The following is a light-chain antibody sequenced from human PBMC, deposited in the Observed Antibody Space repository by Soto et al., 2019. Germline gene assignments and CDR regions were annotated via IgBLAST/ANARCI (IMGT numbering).Light chain of an antibody. CDR2: KAS. V-gene: IGKV1-5*03. J-gene: IGKJ1*01. Sequence: DIQMTRSPSTLSASVGDRVTITCRASQSISTWLAWYQQEPGKAPKLLIHKASSLQSGVPSRFSGSGSGKDFTLTISSLHPDDFATHYCQQYNSYSPTFGQGTKVEIX. CDR1: QSISTW. CDR3: QQYNSYSPT.